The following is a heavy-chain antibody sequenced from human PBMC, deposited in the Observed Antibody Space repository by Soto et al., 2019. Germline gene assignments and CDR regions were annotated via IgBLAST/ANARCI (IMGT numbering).Heavy chain of an antibody. Sequence: PGGSLRLSCAASGFTFSSYAMSWVRQAPGKGLEWVSVISGSDDSTYYADSVKGRFTISRDNSKNTLYLQMNSLRAEDTAVYYCAKRSSSPTFDYWGQGTLVTVSS. CDR3: AKRSSSPTFDY. CDR2: ISGSDDST. V-gene: IGHV3-23*01. CDR1: GFTFSSYA. J-gene: IGHJ4*02. D-gene: IGHD6-6*01.